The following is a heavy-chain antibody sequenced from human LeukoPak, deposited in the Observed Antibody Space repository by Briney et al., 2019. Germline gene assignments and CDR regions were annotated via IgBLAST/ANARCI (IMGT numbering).Heavy chain of an antibody. CDR3: ARGSARITIFGVVINWFDP. J-gene: IGHJ5*02. CDR1: GYTFTGYY. D-gene: IGHD3-3*01. V-gene: IGHV1-2*02. Sequence: ASVKVSYKASGYTFTGYYMHWVRQAPGQGLEWMGWINPNSGGTNYAQKFQGRVTMTRDTSISTAYMELSRLRSDDTAVYYCARGSARITIFGVVINWFDPWGQGTLVTVSS. CDR2: INPNSGGT.